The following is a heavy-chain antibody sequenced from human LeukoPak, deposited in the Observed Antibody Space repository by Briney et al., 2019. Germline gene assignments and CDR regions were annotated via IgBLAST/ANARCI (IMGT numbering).Heavy chain of an antibody. CDR1: GYTFTGYY. J-gene: IGHJ4*02. CDR2: INPNSGGT. V-gene: IGHV1-2*02. Sequence: SVKVSCKASGYTFTGYYMHWVRQAPGQGLEWMGWINPNSGGTNYAQKFQGRVTMTRDTSISTAYMELSRLRSDDTAVYYCARDSVYDFWSGYSNWGQGTLVTVSS. CDR3: ARDSVYDFWSGYSN. D-gene: IGHD3-3*01.